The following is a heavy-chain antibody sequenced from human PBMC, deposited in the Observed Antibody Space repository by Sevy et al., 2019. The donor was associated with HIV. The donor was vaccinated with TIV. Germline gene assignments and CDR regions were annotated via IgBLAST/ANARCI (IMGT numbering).Heavy chain of an antibody. Sequence: GGSLRLSCVASGFSFSSYEMNWVRQAPGKGLEWVSYITNSGSTIYYSDSVKGRFTVSRDNARNSLYLQMNNLRAEDTDVYYCARDLPPSATTVAHFDCWGQGTLVTVSS. J-gene: IGHJ4*02. CDR2: ITNSGSTI. D-gene: IGHD4-17*01. V-gene: IGHV3-48*03. CDR3: ARDLPPSATTVAHFDC. CDR1: GFSFSSYE.